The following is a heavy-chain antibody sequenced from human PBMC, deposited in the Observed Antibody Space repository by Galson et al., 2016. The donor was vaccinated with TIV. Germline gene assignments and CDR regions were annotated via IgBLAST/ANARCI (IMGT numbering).Heavy chain of an antibody. CDR1: GFTVQRNF. CDR2: IYPDGAT. J-gene: IGHJ4*02. CDR3: VRAETPNNADD. Sequence: SLRLSCAASGFTVQRNFMSWVRQAPGKGLEWVSIIYPDGATFYAESMKGRSGISRDTSQNTLSLQMNSLRAEDTALYYCVRAETPNNADDWGPGTLVTVSS. D-gene: IGHD1-14*01. V-gene: IGHV3-53*01.